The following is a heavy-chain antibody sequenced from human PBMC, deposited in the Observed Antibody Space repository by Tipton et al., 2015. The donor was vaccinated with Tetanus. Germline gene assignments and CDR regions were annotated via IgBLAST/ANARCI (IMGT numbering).Heavy chain of an antibody. J-gene: IGHJ6*02. Sequence: TLSLTCSVSGGSISSYFWSWIRQSPGQGLEWIGLIYYSGSTSYNPSLKSRVTLSLDTTKKQVSLKLSSVTAADTAVYYCARGDYYGSGTYDVWGQGTTVTVPS. CDR2: IYYSGST. D-gene: IGHD3-10*01. CDR3: ARGDYYGSGTYDV. V-gene: IGHV4-59*12. CDR1: GGSISSYF.